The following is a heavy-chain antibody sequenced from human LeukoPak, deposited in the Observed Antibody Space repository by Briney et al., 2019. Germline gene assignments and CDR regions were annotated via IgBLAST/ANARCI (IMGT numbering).Heavy chain of an antibody. Sequence: ASVKVSCKASGCTFTRYDINWVRQATGPRLEWMGWINPNSGNTGYAQKFQGRVTMTRNTSISTAYMELSSLRSEDTAVHYCARVLRYYGSGIPNYYYYGMDVWGQGTTVTVSS. J-gene: IGHJ6*02. D-gene: IGHD3-10*01. CDR3: ARVLRYYGSGIPNYYYYGMDV. CDR1: GCTFTRYD. CDR2: INPNSGNT. V-gene: IGHV1-8*01.